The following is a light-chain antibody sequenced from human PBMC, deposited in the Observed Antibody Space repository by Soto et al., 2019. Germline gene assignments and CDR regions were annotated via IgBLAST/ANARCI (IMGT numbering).Light chain of an antibody. V-gene: IGLV2-14*01. Sequence: SALTQPASVSGSPGQSITISCTGTSSDVGGYNYVSWYQQHPGKAPKLMIYEVSNRPSGVSNRFSGSKSGNTASLTISGLQAEDEADYYCISYTGSSTPYVFGTGTKLTVL. CDR3: ISYTGSSTPYV. J-gene: IGLJ1*01. CDR2: EVS. CDR1: SSDVGGYNY.